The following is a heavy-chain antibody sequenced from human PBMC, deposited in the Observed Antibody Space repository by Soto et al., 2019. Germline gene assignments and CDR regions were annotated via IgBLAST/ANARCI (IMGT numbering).Heavy chain of an antibody. Sequence: PSETLSLTCAVYGGSFSCHSWTGIRQSPGKGLEWIGDINHSGRVNYSPSLKSRVTISLDTSKNQFSLTLSAVTAADTAMYYCSTRAYDTNGYYRFDPWGQGTLVTVSS. V-gene: IGHV4-34*01. J-gene: IGHJ5*01. CDR2: INHSGRV. CDR1: GGSFSCHS. D-gene: IGHD3-22*01. CDR3: STRAYDTNGYYRFDP.